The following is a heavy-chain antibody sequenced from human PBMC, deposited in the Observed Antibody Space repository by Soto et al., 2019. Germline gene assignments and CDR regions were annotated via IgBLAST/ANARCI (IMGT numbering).Heavy chain of an antibody. CDR2: TYYRSKWYN. V-gene: IGHV6-1*01. J-gene: IGHJ5*02. Sequence: QVQLQQSGPGLVKPSQTLSLTCAISGDSVSSNSAAWSWIRQSPSRGLEWLGRTYYRSKWYNDYAVSVKSRITINPDTSKNQFSLXLHSVXXEDTAVYXXXXGXXTSTWSWGQGTLVTVSS. CDR3: XXGXXTSTWS. D-gene: IGHD6-13*01. CDR1: GDSVSSNSAA.